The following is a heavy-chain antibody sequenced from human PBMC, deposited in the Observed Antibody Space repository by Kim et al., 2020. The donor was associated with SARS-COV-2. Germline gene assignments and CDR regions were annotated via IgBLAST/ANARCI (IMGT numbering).Heavy chain of an antibody. CDR1: GFTFSDHY. CDR2: TRNKANSYTT. Sequence: GGSLRLSCAASGFTFSDHYMDWVRQAPGKGLEWVGRTRNKANSYTTEYAASVKGRFTISRDDSKNSLHLQMNSLETEDTAVYYCARGGSYSYNWYFDLWGRSTLVTVSS. J-gene: IGHJ2*01. CDR3: ARGGSYSYNWYFDL. V-gene: IGHV3-72*01. D-gene: IGHD1-26*01.